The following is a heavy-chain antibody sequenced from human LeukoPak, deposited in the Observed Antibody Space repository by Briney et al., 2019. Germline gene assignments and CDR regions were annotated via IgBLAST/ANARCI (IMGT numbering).Heavy chain of an antibody. D-gene: IGHD3-9*01. CDR2: IIPIFGTA. V-gene: IGHV1-69*05. CDR3: ARAFYDILTGYYSTFDY. Sequence: SVKVSCKASGGTFSSYAISWVRQAPGQGLEWMEGIIPIFGTANYAQKLQGRVTMTTDTSTSTAYMELRSLRSDDTAVYYCARAFYDILTGYYSTFDYWGQGTLVTVSS. CDR1: GGTFSSYA. J-gene: IGHJ4*02.